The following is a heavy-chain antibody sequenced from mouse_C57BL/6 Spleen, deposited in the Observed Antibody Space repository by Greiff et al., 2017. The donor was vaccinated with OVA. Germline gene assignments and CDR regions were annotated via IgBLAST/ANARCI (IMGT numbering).Heavy chain of an antibody. Sequence: EVQVVESGGGLVKPGGSLKLSCAASGFTFSDYGMHWVRQAPEKGLEWVAYISSGSSTIYYADTVKGLFTISRDNAKNTLFLQMTSLRSEDTAMYYCARGYAGAMDYWGQGTSVTVSS. D-gene: IGHD6-5*01. CDR3: ARGYAGAMDY. CDR2: ISSGSSTI. J-gene: IGHJ4*01. CDR1: GFTFSDYG. V-gene: IGHV5-17*01.